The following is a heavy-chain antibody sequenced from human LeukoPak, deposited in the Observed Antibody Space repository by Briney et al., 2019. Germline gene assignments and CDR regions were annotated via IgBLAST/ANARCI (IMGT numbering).Heavy chain of an antibody. CDR1: GFTFSSYA. D-gene: IGHD3-10*01. J-gene: IGHJ4*02. Sequence: GGSLRLSCAASGFTFSSYAMSWVRQTPGKGLEWVSAISGSGGSTYYADSVKGRFTISRDNSKNTLYLQMNSLRAEDTAVYYCAKDVWFGESPTPYYFDYWAREPWSPSPQ. V-gene: IGHV3-23*01. CDR2: ISGSGGST. CDR3: AKDVWFGESPTPYYFDY.